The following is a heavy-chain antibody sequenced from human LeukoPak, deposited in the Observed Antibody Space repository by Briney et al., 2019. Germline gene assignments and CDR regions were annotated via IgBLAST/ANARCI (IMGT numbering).Heavy chain of an antibody. J-gene: IGHJ4*02. CDR2: INPSADST. D-gene: IGHD4-11*01. CDR1: GYTFTSYY. V-gene: IGHV1-46*01. CDR3: ARDGGNYAFDS. Sequence: ASVKVSCKTSGYTFTSYYMHWVRQTPGQGLEWMAIINPSADSTSYAQKFQGRVTLTRDTSTSTVYMELSSLRSEDTAMYYCARDGGNYAFDSWGQGTLVTVSS.